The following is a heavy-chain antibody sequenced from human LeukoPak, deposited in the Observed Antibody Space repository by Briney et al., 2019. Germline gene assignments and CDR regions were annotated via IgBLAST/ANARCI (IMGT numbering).Heavy chain of an antibody. J-gene: IGHJ4*02. CDR2: VSGSSGST. D-gene: IGHD5-18*01. CDR3: AKMARYSYVGVYYFDY. CDR1: GFTFSTYA. V-gene: IGHV3-23*01. Sequence: GGSLRLSCAASGFTFSTYAMSWVRQAPGKVLEWVSGVSGSSGSTYSADSVKGRFTISRDNSKSTLFLQMNSLRAEDTAVYYCAKMARYSYVGVYYFDYWGQGTLVTVSS.